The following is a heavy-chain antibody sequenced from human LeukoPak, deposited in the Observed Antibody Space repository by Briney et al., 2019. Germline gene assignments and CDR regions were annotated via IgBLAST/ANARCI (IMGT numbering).Heavy chain of an antibody. D-gene: IGHD1-26*01. CDR1: GGTFSSYA. V-gene: IGHV1-69*13. CDR2: IIPIFGTA. CDR3: ARDLGWELTGVVRNWFDP. J-gene: IGHJ5*02. Sequence: SVKVSCKASGGTFSSYAISWVRQAPGQGLEWMGGIIPIFGTANYAQKFQGRVTITADESTSTAYMELSSLRSEDTAVYYCARDLGWELTGVVRNWFDPWGQGTLVTVSS.